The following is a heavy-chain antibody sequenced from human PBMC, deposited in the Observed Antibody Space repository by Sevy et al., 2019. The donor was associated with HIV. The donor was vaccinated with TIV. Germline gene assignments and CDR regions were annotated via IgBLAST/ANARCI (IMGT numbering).Heavy chain of an antibody. CDR2: IKSKTYGGTT. J-gene: IGHJ4*02. CDR3: TTLQGRVVRGASDY. V-gene: IGHV3-15*01. Sequence: GGSLRLSCAASGFTFSNAWMSWVRQAPGKGLEWVGLIKSKTYGGTTDYAAPVKGRFTISRDDSKNTLYLQMNSLKTEDTAVYYCTTLQGRVVRGASDYWGQGTLVTVSS. D-gene: IGHD3-10*01. CDR1: GFTFSNAW.